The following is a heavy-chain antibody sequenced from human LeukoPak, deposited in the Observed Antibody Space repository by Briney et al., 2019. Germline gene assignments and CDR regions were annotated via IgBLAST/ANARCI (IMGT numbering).Heavy chain of an antibody. CDR1: GGSISSYY. V-gene: IGHV4-59*01. Sequence: SETLSLICTVSGGSISSYYWSWIRQPPGKGLEWIGYIYYSGSTNYNPSLKSRVTISVDTSKNQFSLKLSSVTAADTAVYYCAAHGGDTAMLDYWGQGTLVTVSS. CDR2: IYYSGST. CDR3: AAHGGDTAMLDY. D-gene: IGHD5-18*01. J-gene: IGHJ4*02.